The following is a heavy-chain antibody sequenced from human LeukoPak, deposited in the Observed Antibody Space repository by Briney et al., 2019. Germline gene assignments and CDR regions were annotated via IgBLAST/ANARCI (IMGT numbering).Heavy chain of an antibody. D-gene: IGHD3-10*01. V-gene: IGHV4-61*01. CDR1: GGSVSSGSYY. CDR3: ARGYEQHYYGSGSYFAWFDP. CDR2: IYYSGST. Sequence: SETLSLTCTVSGGSVSSGSYYWSWIRQPPGKGLEWIGYIYYSGSTNYNPSLKSRVTISVDTSKNQFSLKLSSVTAADTAVYYCARGYEQHYYGSGSYFAWFDPWGQGTLVTVSS. J-gene: IGHJ5*02.